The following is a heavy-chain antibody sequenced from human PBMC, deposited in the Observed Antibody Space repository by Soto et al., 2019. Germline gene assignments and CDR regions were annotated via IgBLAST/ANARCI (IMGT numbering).Heavy chain of an antibody. D-gene: IGHD6-13*01. CDR1: GGSISSYY. CDR2: IYYSGST. Sequence: PSETLSLTCTVSGGSISSYYWSWIRQPPGKGLEWIGYIYYSGSTNYNPSLKSRVTISVDTSKNQFSLKLSSVTAADTAVYYCARDRSIAAAGTGIGLIDYWGQGTLVTVSS. V-gene: IGHV4-59*01. CDR3: ARDRSIAAAGTGIGLIDY. J-gene: IGHJ4*02.